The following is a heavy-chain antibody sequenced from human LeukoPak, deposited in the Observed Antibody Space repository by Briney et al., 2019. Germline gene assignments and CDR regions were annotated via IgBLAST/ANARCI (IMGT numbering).Heavy chain of an antibody. Sequence: ASVKISCKVSGYTFTDYYMHWVQQAPGKGLEWMGLVDPEDGETICAEKFQGRVTITADTSTDTAYMELSSLRSEDTAVYYCATEDYYDSSGYYDYWGQGTLVTVSS. CDR3: ATEDYYDSSGYYDY. CDR1: GYTFTDYY. V-gene: IGHV1-69-2*01. D-gene: IGHD3-22*01. J-gene: IGHJ4*02. CDR2: VDPEDGET.